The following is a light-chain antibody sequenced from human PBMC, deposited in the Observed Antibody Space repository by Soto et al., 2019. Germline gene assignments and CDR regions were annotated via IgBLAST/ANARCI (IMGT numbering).Light chain of an antibody. CDR2: LNSDGSH. CDR3: QTWGTGMV. J-gene: IGLJ3*02. Sequence: QLVLTQSPSASASLGASVKLTCTLSSGHSSYAIAWHQQQPEKGPRYLMKLNSDGSHSKGDGLPDRFSGSSSGAERYLTISSPQSEDEADYYCQTWGTGMVFGGGTKLTVL. V-gene: IGLV4-69*01. CDR1: SGHSSYA.